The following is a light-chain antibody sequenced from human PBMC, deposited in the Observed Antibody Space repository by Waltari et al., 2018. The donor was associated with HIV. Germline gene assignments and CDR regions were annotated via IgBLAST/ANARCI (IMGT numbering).Light chain of an antibody. V-gene: IGLV9-49*01. CDR3: GADHGSGSNYVYV. J-gene: IGLJ1*01. Sequence: QPMLTQPPSASASLGASVTLTCTLSSDYSNSKVDWYQQRPGKGPRFVMRVGTGGIVGSKGDGIPDRFSVLGSGLNRYLTIKNIQEEDEGDYHCGADHGSGSNYVYVFGTGTKVTVL. CDR1: SDYSNSK. CDR2: VGTGGIVG.